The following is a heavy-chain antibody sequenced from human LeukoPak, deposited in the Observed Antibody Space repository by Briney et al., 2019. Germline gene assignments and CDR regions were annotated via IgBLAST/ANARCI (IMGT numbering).Heavy chain of an antibody. CDR2: INHSGST. D-gene: IGHD2-2*02. V-gene: IGHV4-34*01. CDR1: GGSLSGYY. Sequence: SETLSLTCAVYGGSLSGYYWSWIRQPPGKGLEWIGEINHSGSTNYNPSLKSRVTISVDTSKNQFSLKLSSVTAADTAVYYCARRCSSTSCYRINWFDPWGQGTLVTVSS. J-gene: IGHJ5*02. CDR3: ARRCSSTSCYRINWFDP.